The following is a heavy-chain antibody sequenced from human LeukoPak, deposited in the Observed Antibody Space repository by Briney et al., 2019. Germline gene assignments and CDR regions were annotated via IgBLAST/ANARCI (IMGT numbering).Heavy chain of an antibody. D-gene: IGHD3-10*01. CDR1: GGSISSGGYY. J-gene: IGHJ6*02. CDR2: INHSGST. CDR3: ARVYYYYGPGMDV. V-gene: IGHV4-31*03. Sequence: SQTLSLTCTVSGGSISSGGYYWSWIRQHPGKGLEWIGEINHSGSTNYNPSRKSRVTISVDTSKNQFSLKLSSVTAADTAVYYCARVYYYYGPGMDVWGQGTTVTVSS.